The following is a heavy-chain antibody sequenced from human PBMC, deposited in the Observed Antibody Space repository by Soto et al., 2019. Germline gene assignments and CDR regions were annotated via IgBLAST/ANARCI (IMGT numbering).Heavy chain of an antibody. V-gene: IGHV1-46*03. D-gene: IGHD3-10*01. CDR1: GYTFTSYG. J-gene: IGHJ4*02. CDR3: SRVDPGETSPFDH. Sequence: GASVKVSCKSSGYTFTSYGISCVRQAPGQGLEWMGIINPSGGSTSYAQKLQGRVTFTRGTSTSTVYMELSGLRSDDTAVYYCSRVDPGETSPFDHWGQGTLVTVSS. CDR2: INPSGGST.